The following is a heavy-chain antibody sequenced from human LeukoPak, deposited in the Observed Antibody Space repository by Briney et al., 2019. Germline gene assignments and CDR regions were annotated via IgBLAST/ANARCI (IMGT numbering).Heavy chain of an antibody. CDR1: GGTFSSYA. V-gene: IGHV1-69*05. CDR3: ARDPPNYYDSSGYYW. Sequence: ASVKVSCKASGGTFSSYAISWVRQAPGQGLEWMGGIIPIFGTANYAQKLQGRVTMTTDTSTSTAYMELRSLRSDDTAVYYCARDPPNYYDSSGYYWWGQGTLVTVSS. J-gene: IGHJ4*02. CDR2: IIPIFGTA. D-gene: IGHD3-22*01.